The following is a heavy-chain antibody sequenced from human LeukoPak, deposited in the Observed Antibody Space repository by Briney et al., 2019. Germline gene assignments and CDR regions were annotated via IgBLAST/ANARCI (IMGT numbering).Heavy chain of an antibody. V-gene: IGHV3-48*03. CDR3: ARDDYGDYVIPYYYYGMDV. D-gene: IGHD4-17*01. CDR1: GFTFSSYE. Sequence: PGGSLRLSCAASGFTFSSYEMNWVRQAPGKGLERVSYISSSGSTIYYADSVKGRFTISRDNAKNSLYLQMNSLRAEDTAVYYCARDDYGDYVIPYYYYGMDVWGQGTTVTVSS. J-gene: IGHJ6*02. CDR2: ISSSGSTI.